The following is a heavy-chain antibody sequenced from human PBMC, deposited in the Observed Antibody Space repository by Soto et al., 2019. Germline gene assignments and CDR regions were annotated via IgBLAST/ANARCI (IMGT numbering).Heavy chain of an antibody. J-gene: IGHJ3*02. Sequence: EASVKVSCKASGYTFTSYGISWVRQSPGQGLEWMGWISAYNGNTNYAQKLQGRVTMTTDTSTSTAYMELRSLRSDDTAVYYCARDRGLYCSGGSCYSSAFDIWG. V-gene: IGHV1-18*01. CDR3: ARDRGLYCSGGSCYSSAFDI. D-gene: IGHD2-15*01. CDR1: GYTFTSYG. CDR2: ISAYNGNT.